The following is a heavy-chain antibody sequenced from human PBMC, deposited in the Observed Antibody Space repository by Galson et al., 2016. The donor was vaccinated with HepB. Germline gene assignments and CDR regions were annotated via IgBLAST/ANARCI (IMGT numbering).Heavy chain of an antibody. J-gene: IGHJ3*01. Sequence: SETLSLTCTVSGGSISSSSYFWAWIRQPPGKGPDWIGSIYYSGTTHYNPSLQSRVSISVDTSKNQFSLRLTSVSAADTAMYSCARQDRAGLVNFWGQGTMVTVSS. D-gene: IGHD6-19*01. CDR3: ARQDRAGLVNF. CDR1: GGSISSSSYF. CDR2: IYYSGTT. V-gene: IGHV4-39*01.